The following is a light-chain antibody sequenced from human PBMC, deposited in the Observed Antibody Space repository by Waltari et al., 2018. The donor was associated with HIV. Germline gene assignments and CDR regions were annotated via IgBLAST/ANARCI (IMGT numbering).Light chain of an antibody. CDR3: QSYDNSLGIV. CDR2: GNT. CDR1: RSNLGPGYH. Sequence: QSPLTQPPSVSGAPGQRVTISCTGSRSNLGPGYHVHWYQQVPGTAPKLLIHGNTNRPSGVPDRFSGSKSGTSASLAITGLQAEDEADYYCQSYDNSLGIVFGSGTKVTVL. V-gene: IGLV1-40*01. J-gene: IGLJ1*01.